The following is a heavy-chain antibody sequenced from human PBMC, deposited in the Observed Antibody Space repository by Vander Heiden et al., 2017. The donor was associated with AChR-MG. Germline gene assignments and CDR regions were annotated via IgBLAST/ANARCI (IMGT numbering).Heavy chain of an antibody. D-gene: IGHD4-17*01. CDR1: GGTFSSYA. V-gene: IGHV1-69*01. J-gene: IGHJ6*03. CDR3: ASGGDYVNYYYYYMDV. Sequence: QVQLVQSGAEVKKPGSSVKVSCKASGGTFSSYASSWVRQAPGKGLEWMGGIIPILCTANYAQKFQGRVTITADESTSTAYMELSSLRSEDTAVYYCASGGDYVNYYYYYMDVWGKGTTVTVSS. CDR2: IIPILCTA.